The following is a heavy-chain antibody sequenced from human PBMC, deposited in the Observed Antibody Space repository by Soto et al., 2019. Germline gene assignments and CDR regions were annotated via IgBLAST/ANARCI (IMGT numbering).Heavy chain of an antibody. V-gene: IGHV3-30*18. CDR1: GFTFSSYG. CDR2: ISYDGSNK. J-gene: IGHJ4*02. Sequence: QVQLVESGGGVVQPGMSLRLSCAASGFTFSSYGMHWVRQAPGKGLEWVAVISYDGSNKYYADSVKGRFTISRDNSKNTLYLQMNSLRAEDTAVYYCAKEDYWGQGTLVTVSS. CDR3: AKEDY.